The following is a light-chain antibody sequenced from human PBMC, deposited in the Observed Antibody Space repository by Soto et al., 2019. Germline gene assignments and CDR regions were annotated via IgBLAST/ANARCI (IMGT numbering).Light chain of an antibody. Sequence: QSVLTQSSSASASLGSSVRLTCTLSSGHSTYIIAGHQQQPGKAPRYLMKLDGGGSYINGGGVPDRFSGSGSGTDRYLTISHLESEDEDDYYCDTWDTNPRVFGGGTKLTVL. CDR2: LDGGGSY. CDR3: DTWDTNPRV. V-gene: IGLV4-60*03. J-gene: IGLJ3*02. CDR1: SGHSTYI.